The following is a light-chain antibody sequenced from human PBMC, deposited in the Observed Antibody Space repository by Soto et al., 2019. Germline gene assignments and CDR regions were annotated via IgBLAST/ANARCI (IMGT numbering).Light chain of an antibody. CDR3: QQRRSWPLT. V-gene: IGKV3-11*01. CDR2: DSS. J-gene: IGKJ4*01. Sequence: EIVLTQSPATLSLSPGERATLSCRASQNINNYLALYQQKPGQAPRLLSFDSSKRATCIPARFSGTGSGTNFSLIISTLEPPHFAVYFCQQRRSWPLTFGGGTKVEVK. CDR1: QNINNY.